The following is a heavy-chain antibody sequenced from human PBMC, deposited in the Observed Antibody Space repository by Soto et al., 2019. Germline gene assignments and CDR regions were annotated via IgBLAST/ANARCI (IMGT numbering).Heavy chain of an antibody. CDR3: ARDQEIAAAGTYDYYYYGMDV. J-gene: IGHJ6*02. Sequence: SSETLSLTCSVSGGSINSSSYFFFCVRQPPWKGLELIGSIYYSGSTYYNPSLKSRVTISVDTSKNQFSLKLSSVTAADTAVYYCARDQEIAAAGTYDYYYYGMDVWGQGTTVTVSS. D-gene: IGHD6-13*01. CDR2: IYYSGST. V-gene: IGHV4-39*07. CDR1: GGSINSSSYF.